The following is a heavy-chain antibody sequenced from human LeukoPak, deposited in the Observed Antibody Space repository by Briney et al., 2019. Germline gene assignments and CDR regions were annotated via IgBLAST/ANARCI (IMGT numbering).Heavy chain of an antibody. CDR1: GYTFTGYY. J-gene: IGHJ4*02. Sequence: ASAKVSCKASGYTFTGYYMHWVRQAPGKGLEWMGGFDPEDGETIYAQKFQGRVTMTEDTSTDTAYMELSSLRSEDTAVYYCATVDYDSSGYSRSYYFDYWGQGTLVTVSS. V-gene: IGHV1-24*01. CDR3: ATVDYDSSGYSRSYYFDY. CDR2: FDPEDGET. D-gene: IGHD3-22*01.